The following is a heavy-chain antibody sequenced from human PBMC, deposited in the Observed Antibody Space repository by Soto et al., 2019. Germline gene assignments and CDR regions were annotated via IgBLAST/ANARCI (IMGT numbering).Heavy chain of an antibody. CDR1: GGSFSGYY. J-gene: IGHJ6*02. CDR2: INHSGST. Sequence: QVQLQQWGAGLLKPSETLSLTCAVYGGSFSGYYWSWIRQPPGKGLEWIGEINHSGSTNYNPSLKSRVNISVDTSKNQLPLKLSPVTAADPAVYYCARGAGYYYYYGMDVWGQGTTVTVSS. V-gene: IGHV4-34*01. CDR3: ARGAGYYYYYGMDV.